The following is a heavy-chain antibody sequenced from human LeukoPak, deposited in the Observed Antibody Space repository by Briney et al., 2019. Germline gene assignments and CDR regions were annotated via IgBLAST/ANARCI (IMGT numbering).Heavy chain of an antibody. CDR3: ATSDYNDSSGYYYFDY. CDR1: GYIFTSNG. Sequence: EASVKVSCKASGYIFTSNGISWVRQAPGQGLEWMGWISAYSGNTNNAQKLQGRVTMTTDTSTSTAYMELRSLRSDDTAVYYCATSDYNDSSGYYYFDYWGQGTLVTVSS. D-gene: IGHD3-22*01. V-gene: IGHV1-18*01. CDR2: ISAYSGNT. J-gene: IGHJ4*02.